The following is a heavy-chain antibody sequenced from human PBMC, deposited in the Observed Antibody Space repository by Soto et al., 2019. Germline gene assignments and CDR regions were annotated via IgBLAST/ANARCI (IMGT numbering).Heavy chain of an antibody. CDR1: GGSISSSSYY. Sequence: QLQLQESGPGLVKPSETLSLTCTVSGGSISSSSYYWGWIRQHPGKGLEWIGSIYYSGSTYYNPSLKSRVTISVDTSKNQFSLKLSSVTAADTAVYYCARRTLIADNWNYVWWFDPWGQGTLVTVSS. J-gene: IGHJ5*02. V-gene: IGHV4-39*01. CDR3: ARRTLIADNWNYVWWFDP. CDR2: IYYSGST. D-gene: IGHD1-7*01.